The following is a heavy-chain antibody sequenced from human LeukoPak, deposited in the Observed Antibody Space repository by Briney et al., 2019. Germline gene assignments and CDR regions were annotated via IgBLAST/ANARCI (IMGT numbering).Heavy chain of an antibody. D-gene: IGHD5-18*01. CDR3: AADSAGRGYSYGYPFHWYFDL. CDR2: IVVGSGNT. CDR1: GFIFTSSA. Sequence: ASVKVSCKASGFIFTSSAMQWVRQARGQRLEWIGWIVVGSGNTNYAQKFQERVTITRDMSTSTAYMELSSLRSEDTAVYYCAADSAGRGYSYGYPFHWYFDLWGRGTLVTVSS. J-gene: IGHJ2*01. V-gene: IGHV1-58*02.